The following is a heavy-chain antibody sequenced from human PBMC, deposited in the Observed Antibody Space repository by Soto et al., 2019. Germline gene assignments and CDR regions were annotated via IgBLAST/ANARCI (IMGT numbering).Heavy chain of an antibody. CDR1: GGTFSSFG. Sequence: SVKVSFKASGGTFSSFGISWVRQAPGQGLEWMGGIIPVFGRPNYAQRFRGRLTITADESTNTSYMELIDLTSEDTAIYYCSKFKYSTSVRYLQHWGQGTPVTVSS. CDR3: SKFKYSTSVRYLQH. V-gene: IGHV1-69*13. CDR2: IIPVFGRP. D-gene: IGHD6-6*01. J-gene: IGHJ1*01.